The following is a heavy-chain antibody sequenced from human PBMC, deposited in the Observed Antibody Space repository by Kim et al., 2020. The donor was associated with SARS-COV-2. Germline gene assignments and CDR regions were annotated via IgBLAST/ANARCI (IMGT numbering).Heavy chain of an antibody. D-gene: IGHD4-4*01. CDR3: ARSGCPVSNYDY. CDR1: GFTFSSYA. CDR2: ISYDGSNK. V-gene: IGHV3-30-3*01. Sequence: GGSLRLSCAASGFTFSSYAMHWVRQAPGKGLEWVAVISYDGSNKYYADSVKGRFTISRDNSKNTLYLQMNSLRAEDTAVYYCARSGCPVSNYDYCGQGTLVTASS. J-gene: IGHJ4*02.